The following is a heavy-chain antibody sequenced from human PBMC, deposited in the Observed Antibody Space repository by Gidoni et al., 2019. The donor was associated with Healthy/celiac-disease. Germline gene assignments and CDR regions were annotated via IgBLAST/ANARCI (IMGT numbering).Heavy chain of an antibody. CDR2: IIPIFGTA. V-gene: IGHV1-69*01. J-gene: IGHJ6*02. Sequence: QVQLVQSGAEVKKPGSSVKVSCKASGGTFRSYAISWVRQAPGQGLEWMGGIIPIFGTANYAQKFQGRVTITADESTSTAYMELSSLRSEDTAVYYCARPFGRFLEWSSSYYYYGMDVWGQGTTVTVSS. CDR1: GGTFRSYA. D-gene: IGHD3-3*01. CDR3: ARPFGRFLEWSSSYYYYGMDV.